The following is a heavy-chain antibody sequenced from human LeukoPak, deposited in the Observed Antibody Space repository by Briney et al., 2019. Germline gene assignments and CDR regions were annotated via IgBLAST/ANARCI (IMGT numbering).Heavy chain of an antibody. J-gene: IGHJ6*02. CDR2: ISGSGGST. CDR3: AKGNIAARQDIMDV. D-gene: IGHD6-6*01. CDR1: GFTFSSYA. Sequence: GRSLRLSCAVSGFTFSSYAMSWVRQAPGKGLEWVSLISGSGGSTYYADSVKGRFTISRDNSKNTLYLQMNSLRVEDTAVYYCAKGNIAARQDIMDVWGQGTTVTVSS. V-gene: IGHV3-23*01.